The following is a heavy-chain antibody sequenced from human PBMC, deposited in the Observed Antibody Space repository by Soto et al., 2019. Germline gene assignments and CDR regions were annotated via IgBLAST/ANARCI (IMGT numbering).Heavy chain of an antibody. V-gene: IGHV1-69*04. D-gene: IGHD6-13*01. Sequence: SVKVSCKASGGTFSSYTISWVRQAPGQGLEWMGRIIPILGIANYAQKFQGRVTITADKSTSTAYMELSSLRSEDTAVYYCARDTGIAAAGLDYWGQGTLVTVS. CDR1: GGTFSSYT. J-gene: IGHJ4*02. CDR3: ARDTGIAAAGLDY. CDR2: IIPILGIA.